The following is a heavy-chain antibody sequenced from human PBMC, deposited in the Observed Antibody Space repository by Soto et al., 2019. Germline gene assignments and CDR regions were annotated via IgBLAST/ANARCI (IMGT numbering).Heavy chain of an antibody. CDR2: IKQDASEN. J-gene: IGHJ4*02. CDR1: GFTFSSYW. V-gene: IGHV3-7*01. CDR3: AIPKRIMISFGGVPLFDN. D-gene: IGHD3-16*01. Sequence: LRLSCAASGFTFSSYWMSWVRQAPGKGLEWVANIKQDASENYYVDSVKGRFTISRDNAKNSLYLQMNSLRDKDTAVYYCAIPKRIMISFGGVPLFDNWGPGTLVTVSS.